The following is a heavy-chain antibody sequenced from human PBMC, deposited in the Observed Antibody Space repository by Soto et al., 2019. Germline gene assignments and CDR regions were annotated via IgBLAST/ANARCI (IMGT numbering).Heavy chain of an antibody. CDR3: AREYYDFWSGYRWDYYYYGMDV. D-gene: IGHD3-3*01. Sequence: GGSLRLSCAASGFTFSSYAMHWVRQAPGKGLEWVAVISYDGSNKYYADSVKGRFTISRDNSKNTLYLQMNSLRAEDTAVYYCAREYYDFWSGYRWDYYYYGMDVWGQGTTVTVSS. CDR1: GFTFSSYA. J-gene: IGHJ6*02. CDR2: ISYDGSNK. V-gene: IGHV3-30-3*01.